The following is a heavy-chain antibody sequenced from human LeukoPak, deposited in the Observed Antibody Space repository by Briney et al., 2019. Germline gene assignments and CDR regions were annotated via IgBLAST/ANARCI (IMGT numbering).Heavy chain of an antibody. Sequence: ASAKVSCKASGYTFTSYYMHWVPQAPGQGLEWMGVINPSGGSTSYAQKFQGRVTMTRDTSTSTVYMELSSLRSEDTAVYYCAREEFAYYSFDYWGQGTLVTVSS. CDR3: AREEFAYYSFDY. CDR1: GYTFTSYY. J-gene: IGHJ4*02. D-gene: IGHD2-21*01. CDR2: INPSGGST. V-gene: IGHV1-46*01.